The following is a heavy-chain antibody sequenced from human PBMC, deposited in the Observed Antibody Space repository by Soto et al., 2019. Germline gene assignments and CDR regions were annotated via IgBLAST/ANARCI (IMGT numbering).Heavy chain of an antibody. CDR1: GFTFSSYT. Sequence: EQLVESGGGVVQPGRSLRLSCAASGFTFSSYTMNWVRQSPGKGLEWVAVVSNDGNNEYYAASVKGRFTISRDNSKNTLYLQLNDLRDELPAVYYCATEQEAGNCRGGSCWFYRGMGVWGQGTTVTVSS. V-gene: IGHV3-30-3*01. CDR3: ATEQEAGNCRGGSCWFYRGMGV. D-gene: IGHD2-15*01. CDR2: VSNDGNNE. J-gene: IGHJ6*02.